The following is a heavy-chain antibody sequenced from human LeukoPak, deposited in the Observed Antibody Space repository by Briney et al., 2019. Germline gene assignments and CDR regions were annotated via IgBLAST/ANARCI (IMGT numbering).Heavy chain of an antibody. Sequence: SETLSLTCTVSGGSISSYYWSWIRQPPGKGLEWIGYIYYSGSTNYNPSLKSRVTISVDTSKNQFSLKLSSVTAADTAVYYCARKPYSSGYSPYDYWGQGTLVTVSS. CDR2: IYYSGST. V-gene: IGHV4-59*01. CDR3: ARKPYSSGYSPYDY. D-gene: IGHD3-22*01. J-gene: IGHJ4*02. CDR1: GGSISSYY.